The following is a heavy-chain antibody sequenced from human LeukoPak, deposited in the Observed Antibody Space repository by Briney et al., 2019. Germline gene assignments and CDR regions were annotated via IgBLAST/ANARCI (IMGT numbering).Heavy chain of an antibody. D-gene: IGHD3-10*01. J-gene: IGHJ4*02. CDR1: GGTFSSYT. CDR2: IIPILGEP. Sequence: SVKVACKASGGTFSSYTISWVRQAPGQGLEWMGRIIPILGEPDYAQKFQGRVTITADMSTSTAYMELSCLRSEDTAVYYCARKGGLGTYGIFDYWGQGTLVTVSS. CDR3: ARKGGLGTYGIFDY. V-gene: IGHV1-69*02.